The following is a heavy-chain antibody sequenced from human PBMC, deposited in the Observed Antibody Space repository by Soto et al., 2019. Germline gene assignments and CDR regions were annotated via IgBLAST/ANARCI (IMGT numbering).Heavy chain of an antibody. V-gene: IGHV4-4*07. CDR1: GGSVSNYY. CDR2: MYPRGNT. CDR3: AREKYTGSNSYFDY. Sequence: QVQLQESGPGLVKPSETLSLTCNVYGGSVSNYYWSWIRQPAGKELEWMGRMYPRGNTNYNPSLNSRVSTSVDTSKNQFSLSLSSVTAADTAVYYCAREKYTGSNSYFDYWGQRTLITVSS. D-gene: IGHD1-26*01. J-gene: IGHJ4*02.